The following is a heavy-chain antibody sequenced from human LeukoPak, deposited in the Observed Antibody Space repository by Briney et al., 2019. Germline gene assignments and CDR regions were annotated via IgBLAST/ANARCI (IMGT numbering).Heavy chain of an antibody. CDR2: LNPNSGNT. CDR3: ARSTMGARRKYDY. CDR1: RDTFTIYD. J-gene: IGHJ4*02. V-gene: IGHV1-8*01. D-gene: IGHD1-26*01. Sequence: ASVKVSCKASRDTFTIYDVNWVRQATGRGLEWMGWLNPNSGNTGYVQKFQGRVTMTMNTSISTAYMELTSLTSEDTAVYYCARSTMGARRKYDYWGQGTLVTVSS.